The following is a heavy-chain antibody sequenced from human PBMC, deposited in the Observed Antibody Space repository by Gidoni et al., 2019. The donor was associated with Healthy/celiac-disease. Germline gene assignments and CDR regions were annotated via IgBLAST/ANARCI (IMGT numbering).Heavy chain of an antibody. CDR1: GGSISSGGYY. Sequence: QVQLQESGPGLVKPSQTLSLTCTVSGGSISSGGYYWSWIRQHPGKGLEWIGYICYSGSTYYHPSLKSRVTISVDTSKNQFSLKLSSVTAADTAVYYCARDQRITGTDYYYYYMDVWGKGTTVTVSS. CDR3: ARDQRITGTDYYYYYMDV. CDR2: ICYSGST. V-gene: IGHV4-31*03. D-gene: IGHD1-20*01. J-gene: IGHJ6*03.